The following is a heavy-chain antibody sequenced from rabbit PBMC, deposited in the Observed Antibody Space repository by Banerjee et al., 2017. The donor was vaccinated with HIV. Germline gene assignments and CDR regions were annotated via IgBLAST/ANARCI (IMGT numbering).Heavy chain of an antibody. CDR3: AREDGGVGGYDNNL. V-gene: IGHV1S45*01. J-gene: IGHJ4*01. Sequence: QEQLVESGGGLVKPGASLTLSCKASGFSFSNKYVMCWVRQAPGKGLEWIGCIYTGGGTTYYASWAKGRFTISKTSSTTVTLQMTSLTAADTATYFCAREDGGVGGYDNNLWGPGTLVTVS. D-gene: IGHD1-1*01. CDR1: GFSFSNKYV. CDR2: IYTGGGTT.